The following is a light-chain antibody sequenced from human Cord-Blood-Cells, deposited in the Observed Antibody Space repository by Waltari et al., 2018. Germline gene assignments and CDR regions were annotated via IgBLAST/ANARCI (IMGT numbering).Light chain of an antibody. CDR2: EGS. CDR3: CSYAGRSTWV. Sequence: QSALTQPASVSGSPGQSITISCTGTSSDVGSYNLVSWYQQHPGKAPKLIIYEGSKRTSGVSNRFSGSKSDNTASLTISGLQAEDDAVYYCCSYAGRSTWVFGGGTKLTVL. CDR1: SSDVGSYNL. J-gene: IGLJ3*02. V-gene: IGLV2-23*01.